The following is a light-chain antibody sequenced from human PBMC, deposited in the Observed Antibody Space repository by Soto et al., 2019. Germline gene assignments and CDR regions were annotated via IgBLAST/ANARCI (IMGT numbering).Light chain of an antibody. Sequence: DIQMTQSPSSLSASVGDSVTITCRASRNIDTYLNWYQVKPGKALKLLLSVAPGFQSAAPSTFSGSGSGTDFSLSISSLQPEDFRPYYCQQSYSSPRKFGQGTWVEI. CDR1: RNIDTY. V-gene: IGKV1-39*01. CDR3: QQSYSSPRK. CDR2: VAP. J-gene: IGKJ1*01.